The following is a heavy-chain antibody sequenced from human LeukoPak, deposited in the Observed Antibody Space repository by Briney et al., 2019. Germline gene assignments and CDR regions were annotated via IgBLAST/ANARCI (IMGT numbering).Heavy chain of an antibody. CDR2: INWNGGST. CDR1: GFTFSSYA. J-gene: IGHJ4*02. Sequence: GGSLRLSCAASGFTFSSYAMSWVRQAPGKGLEWVSGINWNGGSTGYADSVKGRFTISRDNAKNSLYLQMNSLRAEDTALYYCARDEIVGANFDYWGQGTLVTVSS. D-gene: IGHD1-26*01. CDR3: ARDEIVGANFDY. V-gene: IGHV3-20*04.